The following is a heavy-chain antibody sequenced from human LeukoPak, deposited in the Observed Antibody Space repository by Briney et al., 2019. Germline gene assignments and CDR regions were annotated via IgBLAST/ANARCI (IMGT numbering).Heavy chain of an antibody. CDR2: ISSNGGST. J-gene: IGHJ2*01. Sequence: GGSLTLSCAASGFTFSSHAMHWGRQAPGKGLEYVSTISSNGGSTYYANSVKGRFTISRDNSKNTLYLQMGSLRAEDMAVYYCARTLGGMTVERATGLDLWGRGTLVTVSS. V-gene: IGHV3-64*01. CDR3: ARTLGGMTVERATGLDL. D-gene: IGHD5-24*01. CDR1: GFTFSSHA.